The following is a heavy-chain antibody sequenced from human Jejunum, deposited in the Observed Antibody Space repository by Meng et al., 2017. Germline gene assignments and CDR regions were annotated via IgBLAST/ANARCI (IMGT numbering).Heavy chain of an antibody. V-gene: IGHV3-74*01. J-gene: IGHJ1*01. Sequence: EVQLGVSGGGLVQPGGSLRLSCAASGFTFSSHWMHWVRQAPGKGLVWLSRVSTDGTITNYADSVKGRFTISRDNAKDTVFLEMNSLRVEDTAVYYCASDRITDWGQGTLVTVSS. D-gene: IGHD3-16*01. CDR3: ASDRITD. CDR2: VSTDGTIT. CDR1: GFTFSSHW.